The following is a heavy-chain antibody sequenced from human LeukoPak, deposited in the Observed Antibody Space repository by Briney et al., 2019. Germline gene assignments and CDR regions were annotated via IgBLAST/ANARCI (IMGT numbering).Heavy chain of an antibody. Sequence: GGSLRLSCAASGFTFSSYAMSWARQAPGKGLEWVSVISESGSSTYYADSVKGRFTISRDNSKNTLYLQVNSLRAEDTAVYYCAKRIQLWLYFDYWGQGTLVTVSS. CDR1: GFTFSSYA. CDR3: AKRIQLWLYFDY. D-gene: IGHD5-18*01. J-gene: IGHJ4*02. V-gene: IGHV3-23*01. CDR2: ISESGSST.